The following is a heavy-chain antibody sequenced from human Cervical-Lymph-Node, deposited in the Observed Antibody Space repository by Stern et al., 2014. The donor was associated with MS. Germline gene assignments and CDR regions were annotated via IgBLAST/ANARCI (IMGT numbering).Heavy chain of an antibody. CDR1: GGAFSSFT. CDR2: SIPIFDEA. CDR3: ARESGHWFAP. Sequence: QVQLVQSWTEVKKPGSSVKISCQASGGAFSSFTISWVRQSLGQVPEWMVVSIPIFDEAYYAQKFQGRLTITAEASNNVIYMELSNLKSEDTATYYCARESGHWFAPWGQGTRVIVS. J-gene: IGHJ5*02. V-gene: IGHV1-69*01.